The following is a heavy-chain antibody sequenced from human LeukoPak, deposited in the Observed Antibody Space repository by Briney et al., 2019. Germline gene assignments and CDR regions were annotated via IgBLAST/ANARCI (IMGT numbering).Heavy chain of an antibody. CDR3: LVTGWVY. CDR2: IRSKANSYAT. V-gene: IGHV3-73*01. CDR1: GFTFSGST. Sequence: PGGSLRLSSAASGFTFSGSTMHWVRQASGKGLEWVGRIRSKANSYATAYAASVKGRFTISRDDSKNTAYLQMNSLKTEDTAVYYCLVTGWVYWGQGTLVTVSS. J-gene: IGHJ4*02. D-gene: IGHD2-21*02.